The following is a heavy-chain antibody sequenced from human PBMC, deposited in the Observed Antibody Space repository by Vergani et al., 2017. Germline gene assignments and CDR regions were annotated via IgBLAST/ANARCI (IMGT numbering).Heavy chain of an antibody. CDR1: GGTFSSCA. J-gene: IGHJ6*03. CDR2: IIPIFGTA. D-gene: IGHD2-2*02. CDR3: ARDRDCSSTSCYTSNYYYYMDV. V-gene: IGHV1-69*01. Sequence: QVQLVQSGAEVKKPGSSVKVSCKASGGTFSSCAISWVRQAPGQGLEWMGGIIPIFGTANYAQKFQGRVTITADESTSTAYMELSSLRSEDTAVYYCARDRDCSSTSCYTSNYYYYMDVWGKGTTVTVSS.